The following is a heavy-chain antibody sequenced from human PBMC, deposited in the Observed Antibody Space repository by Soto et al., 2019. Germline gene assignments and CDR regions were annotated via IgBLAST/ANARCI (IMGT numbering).Heavy chain of an antibody. D-gene: IGHD3-22*01. CDR2: IIPIFGTA. CDR1: GGTFSSYA. V-gene: IGHV1-69*13. CDR3: ASGQTSGYYSYDAFDI. J-gene: IGHJ3*02. Sequence: ASVKVSCKASGGTFSSYAISWVRQAPGQGLEWMGGIIPIFGTANYAQKFQGRVTITADESTSTAYMELSSLRSEDTAVYYCASGQTSGYYSYDAFDIWGQGTMVTVSS.